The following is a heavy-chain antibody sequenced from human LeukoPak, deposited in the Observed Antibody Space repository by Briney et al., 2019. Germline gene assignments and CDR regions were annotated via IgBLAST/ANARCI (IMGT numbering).Heavy chain of an antibody. V-gene: IGHV3-30-3*01. CDR2: ISYDGSNK. CDR1: GFTFSSYA. CDR3: ARASLAVAGRFDP. D-gene: IGHD6-19*01. Sequence: GGSLRLSCAASGFTFSSYAMHWVRQAPGKGLEWVAVISYDGSNKYYADSVKGRFTISRDNSENTLYLQMNSLRAEDTAVYYCARASLAVAGRFDPWGQGTLVTVSS. J-gene: IGHJ5*02.